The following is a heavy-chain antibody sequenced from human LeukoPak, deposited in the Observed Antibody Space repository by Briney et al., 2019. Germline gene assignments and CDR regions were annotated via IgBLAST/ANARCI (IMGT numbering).Heavy chain of an antibody. CDR1: GGSISTYH. CDR2: MQSTGNS. D-gene: IGHD5-18*01. J-gene: IGHJ4*02. Sequence: SETLSLTCTVSGGSISTYHWNWIRKSPEKGLEWVGYMQSTGNSNYNPSLKSRVTMSVDMSRNQIVLNLSSVTPADTAVYFCARDRQHSYGRYFDHWDQGILVTVSS. CDR3: ARDRQHSYGRYFDH. V-gene: IGHV4-59*01.